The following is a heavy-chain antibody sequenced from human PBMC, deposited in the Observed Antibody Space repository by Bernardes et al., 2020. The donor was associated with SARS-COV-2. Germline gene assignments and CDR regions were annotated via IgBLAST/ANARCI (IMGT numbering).Heavy chain of an antibody. CDR3: ASSYGGSDYYYYYGMDV. V-gene: IGHV4-34*01. J-gene: IGHJ6*02. CDR2: INHSGST. CDR1: GGSFSGYY. D-gene: IGHD3-10*01. Sequence: LSLTCAVYGGSFSGYYWSWIRQPPGKGLEWIGEINHSGSTNYNPSLKSRVTISVDTSKNQFSLKLSSVTAADTAVYYCASSYGGSDYYYYYGMDVWGQGTTVTVSS.